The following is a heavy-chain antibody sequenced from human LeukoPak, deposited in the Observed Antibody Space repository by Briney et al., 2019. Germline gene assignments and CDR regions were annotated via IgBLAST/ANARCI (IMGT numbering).Heavy chain of an antibody. V-gene: IGHV4-59*01. CDR3: AREGYCSSTSCYTGGNYYYYMDV. CDR1: GGSISSYY. J-gene: IGHJ6*03. CDR2: IYYSGST. D-gene: IGHD2-2*02. Sequence: SETLSLTCTVSGGSISSYYWSWIRQPPGKGLEWIGYIYYSGSTNYNPSLKSRVTISVDTSKNQFSLKLSSVTAADTAVYYCAREGYCSSTSCYTGGNYYYYMDVWGKGTTVTVSS.